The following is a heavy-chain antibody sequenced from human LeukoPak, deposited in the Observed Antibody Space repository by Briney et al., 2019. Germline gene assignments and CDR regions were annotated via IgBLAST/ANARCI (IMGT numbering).Heavy chain of an antibody. Sequence: SETLSLTCTVSGGSISNSSYYWGWIRQPPGKGLEWIGSIYYSGSTYYNPSLKSRVTISVDTSKNQFSLKLSSVTAADTAVYYCAREDIVVVPAAMSNWFDPWGQGTLVTVSS. D-gene: IGHD2-2*01. V-gene: IGHV4-39*02. CDR2: IYYSGST. CDR3: AREDIVVVPAAMSNWFDP. J-gene: IGHJ5*02. CDR1: GGSISNSSYY.